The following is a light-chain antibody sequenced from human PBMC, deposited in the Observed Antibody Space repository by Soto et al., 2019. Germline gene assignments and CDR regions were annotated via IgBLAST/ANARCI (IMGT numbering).Light chain of an antibody. V-gene: IGLV1-44*01. J-gene: IGLJ3*02. CDR1: SSNIGSNT. CDR2: SNN. Sequence: QSVLTQPPSASGTPGQRVTISCSGSSSNIGSNTVDWYQQLPGTAPKLLIYSNNQRPSGAPDPFSGSKSGTSASLAISGLQSEDEADYYCASWDDSLNGWVFGGATKLTVL. CDR3: ASWDDSLNGWV.